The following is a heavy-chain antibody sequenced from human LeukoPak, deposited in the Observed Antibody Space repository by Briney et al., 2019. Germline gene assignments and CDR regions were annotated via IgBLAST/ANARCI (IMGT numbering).Heavy chain of an antibody. D-gene: IGHD2-2*01. CDR3: ASSIVVVPAATIDEV. V-gene: IGHV3-48*03. J-gene: IGHJ4*02. CDR1: GFTFSSYE. CDR2: ISSSGSTI. Sequence: GGSLRLSCAASGFTFSSYEMNWARQAPGKGLEWVSYISSSGSTIYYADSVKGRFTISRDNAKNSLYLQMNSLRAEDTAVYYCASSIVVVPAATIDEVWGQGTLVTVSS.